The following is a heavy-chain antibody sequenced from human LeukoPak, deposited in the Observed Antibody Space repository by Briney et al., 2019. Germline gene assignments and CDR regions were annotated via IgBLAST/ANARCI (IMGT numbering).Heavy chain of an antibody. CDR2: IDSSGITI. CDR1: GFSFSDYY. J-gene: IGHJ3*02. CDR3: ARDRSGSDGDAFDI. Sequence: GGSLRLSCAASGFSFSDYYMSWIRQAPGKGLEWVSYIDSSGITIYYADSVKGRFTISRDNAKNSLYLQMSSLRAEDTAVYYCARDRSGSDGDAFDIWGQGTMVTVSS. V-gene: IGHV3-11*04. D-gene: IGHD3-22*01.